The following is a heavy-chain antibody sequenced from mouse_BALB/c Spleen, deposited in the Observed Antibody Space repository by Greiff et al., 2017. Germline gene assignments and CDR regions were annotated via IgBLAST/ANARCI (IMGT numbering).Heavy chain of an antibody. CDR2: IDPSDSYT. CDR1: GYTFTSYC. J-gene: IGHJ3*01. CDR3: TRACGYGEFAY. D-gene: IGHD2-2*01. Sequence: QVQLQQPGAELVKPGASVKMSCKASGYTFTSYCMHWVTQRPGQGLEWIGVIDPSDSYTSYTQKFKGKATLTVDTSSNTAYVQLSSLTSEDSAVYYCTRACGYGEFAYWGQGTLVTVSA. V-gene: IGHV1S127*01.